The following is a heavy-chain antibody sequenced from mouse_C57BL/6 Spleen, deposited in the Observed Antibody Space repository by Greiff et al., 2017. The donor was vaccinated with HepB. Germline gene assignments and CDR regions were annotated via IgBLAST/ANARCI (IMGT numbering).Heavy chain of an antibody. Sequence: QVQLQQSGAELVKPGASVKISCKASGYAISSYWMNWVKQRPGKGLEWIGQIYPGDGDTNYNGKFKGKATLTADKSSSTAYMQLSSLTSEDSAVYFCARSAGLRRRDYYAMDYWGQGTSVTVSS. D-gene: IGHD2-4*01. J-gene: IGHJ4*01. V-gene: IGHV1-80*01. CDR2: IYPGDGDT. CDR3: ARSAGLRRRDYYAMDY. CDR1: GYAISSYW.